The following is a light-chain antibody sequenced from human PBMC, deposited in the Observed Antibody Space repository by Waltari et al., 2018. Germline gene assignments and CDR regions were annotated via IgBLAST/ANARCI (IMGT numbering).Light chain of an antibody. V-gene: IGLV2-23*02. CDR1: SSDVGSYNL. Sequence: QSALTQPASVSGSPGQSITISCTGTSSDVGSYNLVSWYQQHPGKAPKLMIYEVSKRPSGVSNRFPGSKSCNTASLTISGLQAEDEADYYCCSYAGSSTHVVFGGGTKLTVL. CDR2: EVS. CDR3: CSYAGSSTHVV. J-gene: IGLJ2*01.